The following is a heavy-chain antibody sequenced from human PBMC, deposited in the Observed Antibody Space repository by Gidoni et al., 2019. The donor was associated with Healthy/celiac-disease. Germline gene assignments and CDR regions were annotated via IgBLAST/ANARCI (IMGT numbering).Heavy chain of an antibody. Sequence: EVQLVESGGGLVQPGRSLRLSCTASVFTFGDYAMSWFRQAPGKGLEWVGFIRSKAYGGTTEYAASVKGRFTISRDDSKSIAYLQMNSLKTEDTAVYYCTRSRDLIAVAVNYWGQGTLVTVSS. D-gene: IGHD6-19*01. CDR1: VFTFGDYA. CDR2: IRSKAYGGTT. CDR3: TRSRDLIAVAVNY. J-gene: IGHJ4*02. V-gene: IGHV3-49*03.